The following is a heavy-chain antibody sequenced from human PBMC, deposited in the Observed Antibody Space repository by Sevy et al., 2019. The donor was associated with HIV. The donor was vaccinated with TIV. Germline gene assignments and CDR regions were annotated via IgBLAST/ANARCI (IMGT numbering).Heavy chain of an antibody. CDR1: GFTVSNNY. D-gene: IGHD5-12*01. CDR3: ARETLSSYNL. CDR2: IYAGGNT. V-gene: IGHV3-53*01. J-gene: IGHJ4*02. Sequence: GGSLRLCCTASGFTVSNNYMSWVRQAPGKGLEWVSAIYAGGNTSYADSVKGRFTISRDNFKNTVYLQMNSLRVEDTAVYYCARETLSSYNLWGQGTLVTVSS.